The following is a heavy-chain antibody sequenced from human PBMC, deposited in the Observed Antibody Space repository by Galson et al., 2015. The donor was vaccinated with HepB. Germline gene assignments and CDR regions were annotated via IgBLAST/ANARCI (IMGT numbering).Heavy chain of an antibody. CDR1: GFTFSSYW. CDR2: IKQDGSEK. CDR3: ARDAPMVRGVNGVYYYYYCYTDV. Sequence: SLRLSCAASGFTFSSYWMNCVRQAPEKGLEWVANIKQDGSEKSTLDSVKGRFTISRENATNSLYLQMNSLRAEDTAVYYCARDAPMVRGVNGVYYYYYCYTDVWGKGTTVTVSS. V-gene: IGHV3-7*01. J-gene: IGHJ6*03. D-gene: IGHD3-10*01.